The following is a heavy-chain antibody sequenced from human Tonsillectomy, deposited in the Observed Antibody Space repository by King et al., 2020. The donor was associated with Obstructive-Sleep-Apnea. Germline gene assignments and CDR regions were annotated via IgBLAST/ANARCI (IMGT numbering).Heavy chain of an antibody. Sequence: QLVQSGGGVVQPGRSLRLSCAASGFTFSSYAMHWVRQAPGKGLEWVAVISYDGSNKYYADSVKGRFTISRDNSKNTLYLQMNSLRAEDTAVYYCARDRANSGYDYQGAYYYYYYGMDVWGQGTTVTVSS. D-gene: IGHD5-12*01. V-gene: IGHV3-30*04. J-gene: IGHJ6*02. CDR1: GFTFSSYA. CDR3: ARDRANSGYDYQGAYYYYYYGMDV. CDR2: ISYDGSNK.